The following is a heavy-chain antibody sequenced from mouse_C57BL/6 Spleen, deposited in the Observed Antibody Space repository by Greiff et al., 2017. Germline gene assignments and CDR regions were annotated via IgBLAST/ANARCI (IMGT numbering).Heavy chain of an antibody. CDR1: GYTFTSYW. V-gene: IGHV1-53*01. D-gene: IGHD2-4*01. CDR3: ARRGNDYDPYYFDY. Sequence: QVQLQQPGTELVKPGASVKLSCKASGYTFTSYWMHWVKQRPGQGLEWIGNINPSNGGTNYNEKFKSEATLTVDKSSSTAYMQLSSLTSEDSAVYCCARRGNDYDPYYFDYWGQGTTLTVSS. J-gene: IGHJ2*01. CDR2: INPSNGGT.